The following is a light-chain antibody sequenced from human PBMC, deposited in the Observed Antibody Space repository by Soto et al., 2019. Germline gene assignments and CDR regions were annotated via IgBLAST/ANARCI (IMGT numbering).Light chain of an antibody. CDR2: GAS. CDR1: QSVSSSY. Sequence: EIVLTQSPGTLSLSPGERATLSCRASQSVSSSYLAWYQQNPGQAPRPLIYGASSRATGIPDRFSGSGSGTDFTLTISRLEPEDFAVYYCQQYGSSPRTFGQGTKVEIK. V-gene: IGKV3-20*01. J-gene: IGKJ1*01. CDR3: QQYGSSPRT.